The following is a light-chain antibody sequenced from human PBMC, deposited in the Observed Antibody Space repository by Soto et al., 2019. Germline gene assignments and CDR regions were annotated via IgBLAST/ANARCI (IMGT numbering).Light chain of an antibody. CDR2: QVN. Sequence: SALTQPPSASGSPGQSVTISCTGTSSDIGVYDFVSWYQQHPGKAPKVIIYQVNKRPSGVPDRFSGSKSGNTASLTVSGLRPEDEADYFCSSFAGSYSPYVFGTGTKVTVL. V-gene: IGLV2-8*01. J-gene: IGLJ1*01. CDR3: SSFAGSYSPYV. CDR1: SSDIGVYDF.